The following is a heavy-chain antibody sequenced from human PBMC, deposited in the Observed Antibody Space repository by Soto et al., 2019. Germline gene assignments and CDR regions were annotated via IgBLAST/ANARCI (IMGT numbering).Heavy chain of an antibody. CDR3: ARDDHYDSSGYYPDY. V-gene: IGHV1-18*04. J-gene: IGHJ4*02. D-gene: IGHD3-22*01. CDR1: GYTFTTYG. Sequence: RPSVKVSCKASGYTFTTYGISWVRQAPGQGLEWMGWISAYNGNTNYAQKLQGRVTMTTDTSTSTAYMELRSLRSDDTAVYYCARDDHYDSSGYYPDYWGQGTLVTVSS. CDR2: ISAYNGNT.